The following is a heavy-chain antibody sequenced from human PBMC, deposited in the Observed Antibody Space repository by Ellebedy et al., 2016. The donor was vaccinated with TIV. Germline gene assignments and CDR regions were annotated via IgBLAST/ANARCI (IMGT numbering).Heavy chain of an antibody. CDR3: EREARDGDYGRGLDV. CDR2: VWFDGITK. V-gene: IGHV3-33*08. CDR1: GFIVSKYG. Sequence: GESLKIPCVASGFIVSKYGIHWVRQAPGRGLEWVEVVWFDGITKYYGESVKGRFTLSRDNSKNTLFLQMNSLRAEDTALYHCEREARDGDYGRGLDVWGQGTTVTVSS. D-gene: IGHD4-17*01. J-gene: IGHJ6*02.